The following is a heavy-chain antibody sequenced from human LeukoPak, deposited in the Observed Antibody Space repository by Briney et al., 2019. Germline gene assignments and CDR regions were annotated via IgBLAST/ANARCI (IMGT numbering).Heavy chain of an antibody. D-gene: IGHD1-26*01. V-gene: IGHV4-4*02. Sequence: SGTLSLTCAVSGGSILSTNWWSWVRQPPGKGLEWIGEVHLNGATNYNPSVEGRVNMSIDKSKNHLSLEVISVTAADMAMYYCTRESGAFSPFGFWGQGTLVTVSS. CDR1: GGSILSTNW. CDR2: VHLNGAT. J-gene: IGHJ4*02. CDR3: TRESGAFSPFGF.